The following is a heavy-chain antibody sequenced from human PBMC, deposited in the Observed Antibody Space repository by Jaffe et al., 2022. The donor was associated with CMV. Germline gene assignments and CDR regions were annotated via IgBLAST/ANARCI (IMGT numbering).Heavy chain of an antibody. CDR2: IRSKAYGGTT. J-gene: IGHJ4*02. Sequence: EVQLVESGGGLVQPGRSLRLSCTASGFTFGDYAMSWVRQAPGKGLEWVGFIRSKAYGGTTEYAASVKGRFTISRDDSKSIAYLQMNSLKTEDTAVYYCTRDSIPVYCSGGSCYSAYWGQGTLVTVSS. D-gene: IGHD2-15*01. CDR3: TRDSIPVYCSGGSCYSAY. CDR1: GFTFGDYA. V-gene: IGHV3-49*04.